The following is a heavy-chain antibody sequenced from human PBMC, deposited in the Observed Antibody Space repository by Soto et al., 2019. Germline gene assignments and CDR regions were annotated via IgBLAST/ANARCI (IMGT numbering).Heavy chain of an antibody. CDR3: AREGISVVLGAKFFGGRFDP. J-gene: IGHJ5*02. Sequence: QVQLVQSGAEVKKPGASVKVSCKASGYTFTSYYIHWVRQAPGQGLEWMGIINPSGGSTSYAQKFQGRVTMTRDTSTSTVYMELSSLRSEDTAVYYCAREGISVVLGAKFFGGRFDPWGQGTLVTVSS. CDR2: INPSGGST. V-gene: IGHV1-46*01. D-gene: IGHD2-15*01. CDR1: GYTFTSYY.